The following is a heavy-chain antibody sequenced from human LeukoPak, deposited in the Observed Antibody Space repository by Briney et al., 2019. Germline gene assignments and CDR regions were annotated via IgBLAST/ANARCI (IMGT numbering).Heavy chain of an antibody. V-gene: IGHV4-4*07. Sequence: PSETLSLTCTVSGCSITTHYWSWIRQPTGKELEWIGRVYSTGSTKYNPSLESRVTMSVDTSSNRFSLRLRSVTAADTAVYYCARALLGDYGTFDIWGQGTMVTVSS. J-gene: IGHJ3*02. CDR3: ARALLGDYGTFDI. CDR1: GCSITTHY. CDR2: VYSTGST. D-gene: IGHD4-17*01.